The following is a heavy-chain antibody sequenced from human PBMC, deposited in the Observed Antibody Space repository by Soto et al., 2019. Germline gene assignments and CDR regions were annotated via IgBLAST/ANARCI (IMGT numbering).Heavy chain of an antibody. CDR2: INSSTKYT. Sequence: QVQLVESGGGLVRPGGSLRLSCEASGFTFRDYYMTWFRQAPGKGLEWLSYINSSTKYTNYADSVKGRFTISRDNAKNSLYLQMNSLGADDTVVYCGARGYYYTMAVWGQGTMVTVSS. CDR3: ARGYYYTMAV. J-gene: IGHJ6*02. CDR1: GFTFRDYY. V-gene: IGHV3-11*05.